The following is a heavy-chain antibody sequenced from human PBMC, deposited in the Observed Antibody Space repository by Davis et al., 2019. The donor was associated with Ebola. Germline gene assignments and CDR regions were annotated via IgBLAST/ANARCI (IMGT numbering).Heavy chain of an antibody. CDR3: ARDWSSSGWYWGTEYYYYYYGMDV. Sequence: SQTLSLTCAISGDSVSSNSAAWNWIRQSPSRGLEWLGRTYYRSKWYNDYAVSVKSRIAINPDTSKNQFSLQLNSVTPEDTAVYYCARDWSSSGWYWGTEYYYYYYGMDVWGKGTTVTVSS. CDR1: GDSVSSNSAA. D-gene: IGHD6-19*01. J-gene: IGHJ6*04. CDR2: TYYRSKWYN. V-gene: IGHV6-1*01.